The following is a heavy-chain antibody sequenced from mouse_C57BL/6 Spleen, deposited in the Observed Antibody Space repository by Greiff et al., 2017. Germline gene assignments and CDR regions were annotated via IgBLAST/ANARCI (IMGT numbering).Heavy chain of an antibody. V-gene: IGHV1-72*01. CDR3: ARAGTTMAPRFAY. Sequence: VQLQQPGAELVKPGASVKLSCKASGYTFTSYWMHWVKQRPGRGLEWIGRIDPNSGGTKYNEKFKSKATLTVDKPSSSAYMQLSSLTSEDSAVDDGARAGTTMAPRFAYWGQGTLVTVSA. CDR1: GYTFTSYW. CDR2: IDPNSGGT. J-gene: IGHJ3*01. D-gene: IGHD2-1*01.